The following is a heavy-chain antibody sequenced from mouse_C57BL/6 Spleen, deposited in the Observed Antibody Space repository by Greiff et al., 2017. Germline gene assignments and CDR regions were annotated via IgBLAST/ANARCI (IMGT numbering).Heavy chain of an antibody. J-gene: IGHJ4*01. D-gene: IGHD1-1*01. V-gene: IGHV3-6*01. CDR3: ARDYGSSYTYAMDY. CDR1: GYSIPSGYY. Sequence: DVKLQESGPGLVKPSQSLSLTCSVTGYSIPSGYYWNWIRQFPGNKLEWMGYISYDGSNNYNPSLKNRISITRDTSKNQFFLKLNSVTTEDTATYYCARDYGSSYTYAMDYWGQGASVTVSS. CDR2: ISYDGSN.